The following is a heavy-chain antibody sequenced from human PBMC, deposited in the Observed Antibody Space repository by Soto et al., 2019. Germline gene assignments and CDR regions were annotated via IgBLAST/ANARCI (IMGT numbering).Heavy chain of an antibody. D-gene: IGHD2-15*01. J-gene: IGHJ5*02. Sequence: PGESLKISCNGSGYSFTSYWIGWVRQMPWKGLEWMGIIYPGDSDTRYSPSFQGQVTISADKSISTAYLQWSSLKASDTAMYYCARRKHPARYCSGGSCSMYNWFDPWGQGTLVTVSS. CDR3: ARRKHPARYCSGGSCSMYNWFDP. V-gene: IGHV5-51*01. CDR2: IYPGDSDT. CDR1: GYSFTSYW.